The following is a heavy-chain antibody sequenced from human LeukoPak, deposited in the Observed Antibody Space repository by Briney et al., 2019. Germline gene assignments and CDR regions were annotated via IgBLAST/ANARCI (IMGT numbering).Heavy chain of an antibody. V-gene: IGHV3-23*01. CDR2: ISGPAFTT. CDR1: GLTFMKYS. D-gene: IGHD5-24*01. J-gene: IGHJ3*02. CDR3: AKAGVELATISPFDI. Sequence: GGSLRLSCAASGLTFMKYSMTWVRRAPGKGLDWVSAISGPAFTTYYADSVKGRFTVSRDNSKETLYLQMNSLTAEDTAVYYCAKAGVELATISPFDIWGQGTMVTVSS.